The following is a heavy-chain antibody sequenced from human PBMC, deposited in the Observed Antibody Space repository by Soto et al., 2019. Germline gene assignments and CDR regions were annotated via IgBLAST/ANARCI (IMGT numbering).Heavy chain of an antibody. CDR2: IIPIFGTA. Sequence: SVKVSCKASGGTFSSYAISWVRQAPGQGLEWMGGIIPIFGTANYAQKFQGRVTITADESTSTAYMELSSLRSEDTAVYYCARVSDFWSGYLPLYGMDVWGQGTTVTVSS. V-gene: IGHV1-69*13. D-gene: IGHD3-3*01. CDR1: GGTFSSYA. J-gene: IGHJ6*02. CDR3: ARVSDFWSGYLPLYGMDV.